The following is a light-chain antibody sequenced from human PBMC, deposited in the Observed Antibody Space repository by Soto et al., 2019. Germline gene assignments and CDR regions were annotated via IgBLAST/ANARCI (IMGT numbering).Light chain of an antibody. Sequence: EVLLTQSLVTLSFSPGERATLSCMAIQSFRGLLAWYQQKPGQAPRLLIYDAYNRATGIPPRFSGSGSGTDFTLTISSREPEDSAVYYCQQRHMWPIPFGQGTRLE. V-gene: IGKV3-11*01. CDR1: QSFRGL. CDR3: QQRHMWPIP. J-gene: IGKJ5*01. CDR2: DAY.